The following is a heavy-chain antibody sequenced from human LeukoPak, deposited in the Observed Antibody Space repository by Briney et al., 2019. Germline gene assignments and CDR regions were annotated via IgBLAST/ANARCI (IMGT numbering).Heavy chain of an antibody. CDR2: IYSGGST. Sequence: GGSLSLSCEASGFTVSSNYMSWVRQAPGKGLEWVSVIYSGGSTYYADSVKGRFTISRDNSKNTLYLQMNSLRAEDTAVYYCARDGGDSSGYYEWGAFDIWGQGTMVTVSS. J-gene: IGHJ3*02. CDR3: ARDGGDSSGYYEWGAFDI. CDR1: GFTVSSNY. V-gene: IGHV3-53*01. D-gene: IGHD3-22*01.